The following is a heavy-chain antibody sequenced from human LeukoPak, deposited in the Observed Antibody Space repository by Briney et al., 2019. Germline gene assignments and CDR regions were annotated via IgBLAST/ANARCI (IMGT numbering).Heavy chain of an antibody. D-gene: IGHD3-16*02. CDR2: ISSSGSST. Sequence: PGGSLRLSCAASGFSFSDYYMTWMRQAPGRGLEWVSYISSSGSSTNYADSVKGRFTISRDNAKNSLYLQMNSLRADDTAVYYCARNTPPVTSNGMDVWGQGTTVIVSS. CDR3: ARNTPPVTSNGMDV. V-gene: IGHV3-11*06. J-gene: IGHJ6*02. CDR1: GFSFSDYY.